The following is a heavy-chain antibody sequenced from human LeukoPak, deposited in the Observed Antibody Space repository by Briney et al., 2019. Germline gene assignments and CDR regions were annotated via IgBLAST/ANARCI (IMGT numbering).Heavy chain of an antibody. CDR1: GGSISSGGYY. Sequence: SETLSLTCTVSGGSISSGGYYWSWIRQHPGKGLEWLGYIYYSGSTYYNPSLKSRVTISVDTSKNQFSLKLSSVTAADTAVYYCARAPAGELLRYGMDVWGQGTTVTVSS. CDR2: IYYSGST. CDR3: ARAPAGELLRYGMDV. V-gene: IGHV4-31*03. J-gene: IGHJ6*02. D-gene: IGHD1-26*01.